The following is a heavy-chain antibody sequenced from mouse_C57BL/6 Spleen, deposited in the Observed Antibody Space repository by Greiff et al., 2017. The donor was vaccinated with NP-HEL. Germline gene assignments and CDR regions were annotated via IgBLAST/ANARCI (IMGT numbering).Heavy chain of an antibody. V-gene: IGHV1-61*01. CDR1: GYTFTSYW. D-gene: IGHD2-1*01. CDR2: IYPSDSET. Sequence: QVQLQQSGAELVRPGSSVKLSCKASGYTFTSYWMDWVKQRPGQGLEWIGNIYPSDSETHYNQKFKDKATLTVDKSSSTAYMQLSSLTSEDSAVYYCASSTIPIPGFAYWGQGTLVTVSA. J-gene: IGHJ3*01. CDR3: ASSTIPIPGFAY.